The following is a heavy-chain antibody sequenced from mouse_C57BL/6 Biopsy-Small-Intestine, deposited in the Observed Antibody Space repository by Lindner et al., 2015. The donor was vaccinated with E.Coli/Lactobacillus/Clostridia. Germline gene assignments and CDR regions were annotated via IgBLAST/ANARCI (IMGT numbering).Heavy chain of an antibody. CDR1: GYTFTNYA. CDR3: ARGRNSFYFDS. CDR2: INAGNGNT. D-gene: IGHD4-1*02. J-gene: IGHJ2*01. Sequence: SVKVSCKASGYTFTNYATNWVHQAPGQRLEWMGWINAGNGNTKYSQKLQGRVTFTRDTSASIAYMELSSLTSEDTAVFYCARGRNSFYFDSWGQGTLVTVSS. V-gene: IGHV1-84*02.